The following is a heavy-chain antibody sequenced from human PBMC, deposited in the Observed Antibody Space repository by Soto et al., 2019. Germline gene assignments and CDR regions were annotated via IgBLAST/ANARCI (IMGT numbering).Heavy chain of an antibody. CDR2: FSSSGGT. Sequence: SETLSLTCTVSGDSITSNTYFWAWLRQPPGKGLTWIGSFSSSGGTFYNPSLKRGFTISEDTAKNQVSLKMASVTAADTAVHYCASHCRPGTAMGGFDSWGPGTLVTVSS. CDR1: GDSITSNTYF. CDR3: ASHCRPGTAMGGFDS. J-gene: IGHJ4*02. D-gene: IGHD1-7*01. V-gene: IGHV4-39*01.